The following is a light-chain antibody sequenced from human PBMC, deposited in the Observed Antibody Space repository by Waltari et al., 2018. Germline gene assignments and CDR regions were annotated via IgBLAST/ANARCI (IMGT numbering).Light chain of an antibody. CDR2: GAS. Sequence: ETVMTQSPATLSVSPGERATLSCRASQSVSSNLAWYQQKPGQAPRLLIYGASTRATGIPARFSGSGSGTEITLTISSLQSEDFAVYYCQQYNNWPPMYTFGQGTKLEI. V-gene: IGKV3-15*01. CDR1: QSVSSN. CDR3: QQYNNWPPMYT. J-gene: IGKJ2*01.